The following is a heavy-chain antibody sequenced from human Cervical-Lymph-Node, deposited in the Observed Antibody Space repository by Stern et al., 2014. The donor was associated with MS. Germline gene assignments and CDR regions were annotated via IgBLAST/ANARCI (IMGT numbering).Heavy chain of an antibody. D-gene: IGHD3-9*01. J-gene: IGHJ5*02. V-gene: IGHV3-49*03. CDR1: GFRFSDYA. CDR3: ARDLPQQGQNDDILTGARLNWFDP. Sequence: EVQLVESGGGLVQPGRSLRLSCTASGFRFSDYAMTWFRQTPEKGLEWVGFIRSKAYGGTTEYAASVKGRFTISREDSKSIAYLQMNSLKTEDTAVYYCARDLPQQGQNDDILTGARLNWFDPWGQGTLVTVSS. CDR2: IRSKAYGGTT.